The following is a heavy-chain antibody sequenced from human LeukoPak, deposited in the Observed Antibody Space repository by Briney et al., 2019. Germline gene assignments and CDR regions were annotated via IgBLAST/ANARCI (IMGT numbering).Heavy chain of an antibody. V-gene: IGHV3-21*01. CDR1: GITFSSYS. J-gene: IGHJ4*02. Sequence: GGSLRLSCAASGITFSSYSMNWVRQAPGKGLEWVSSIGISSNNIYYADSVKGRFTSSRDNAKNSLSLQMNSLRVEDTAVYYCARDGVRGFTATTPFDYWGPGTLVTVSS. D-gene: IGHD4-17*01. CDR3: ARDGVRGFTATTPFDY. CDR2: IGISSNNI.